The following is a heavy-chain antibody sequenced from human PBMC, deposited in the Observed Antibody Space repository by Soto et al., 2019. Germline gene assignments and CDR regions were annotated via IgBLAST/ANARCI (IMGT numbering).Heavy chain of an antibody. J-gene: IGHJ6*02. D-gene: IGHD3-9*01. CDR3: AREPSARSYDILTGYYSRGYYYGMDV. V-gene: IGHV4-4*02. Sequence: PSETLSLTCAVSGGSISSSNWWSWVRQPPGKGLEWIGEIYHSGSTNYNPSLKSRVTISVDKSKNQFSLKLSSVTAADTAVYYCAREPSARSYDILTGYYSRGYYYGMDVWGQGTTVTVSS. CDR1: GGSISSSNW. CDR2: IYHSGST.